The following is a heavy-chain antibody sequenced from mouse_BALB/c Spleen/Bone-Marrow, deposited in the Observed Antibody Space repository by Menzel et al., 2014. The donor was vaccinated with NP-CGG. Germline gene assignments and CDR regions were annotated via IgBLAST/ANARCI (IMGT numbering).Heavy chain of an antibody. V-gene: IGHV1-69*02. CDR2: IYPSDSYT. J-gene: IGHJ2*01. CDR3: TRSYGSSYEYYFDY. CDR1: GYTYTSYW. D-gene: IGHD1-1*01. Sequence: QVQLQQSGAELVRPGASVKLSCKASGYTYTSYWINWVKQMPGQGLEWIGNIYPSDSYTNYNQKFKDKATLTVDKSSSTAYMQLSSPTSEDSAVYYCTRSYGSSYEYYFDYWGQGTTLTVSS.